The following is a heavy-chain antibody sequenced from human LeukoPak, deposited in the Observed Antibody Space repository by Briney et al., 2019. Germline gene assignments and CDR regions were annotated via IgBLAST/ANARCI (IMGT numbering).Heavy chain of an antibody. Sequence: PGGSLRLSCAASGFTFSSYEMNWVRQAPGKGLEWVSYISSSGSTIYYADSVKGLFTISRDNAKNSLYLQMNSLRAEDTAVYYCARDRNYYDSSGYYYVDYYYYMDVWGKGTTVTVSS. CDR2: ISSSGSTI. J-gene: IGHJ6*03. V-gene: IGHV3-48*03. D-gene: IGHD3-22*01. CDR1: GFTFSSYE. CDR3: ARDRNYYDSSGYYYVDYYYYMDV.